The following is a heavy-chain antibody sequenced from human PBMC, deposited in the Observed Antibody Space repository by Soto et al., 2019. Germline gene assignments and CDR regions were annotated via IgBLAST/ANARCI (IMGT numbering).Heavy chain of an antibody. V-gene: IGHV1-69*01. CDR1: GGTFSSYA. CDR3: ARPHWGEEQQLVDSAAYGMDV. Sequence: QVQRVQSGAEVKKPGSSVKVSCKASGGTFSSYAISWVRQAPGQGLEGMGGIIPIFGTANYAQKFQGRVTITADESTSTAYMELSRLSSEDTAVYYCARPHWGEEQQLVDSAAYGMDVWGQGTKVPVSS. D-gene: IGHD6-13*01. J-gene: IGHJ6*02. CDR2: IIPIFGTA.